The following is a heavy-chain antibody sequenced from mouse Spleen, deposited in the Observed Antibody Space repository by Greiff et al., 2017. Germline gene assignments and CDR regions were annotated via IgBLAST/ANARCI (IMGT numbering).Heavy chain of an antibody. Sequence: QVQLKESGTELVKPGASVKLSCKASGYTFTSYWMHWVKQRPGQGLEWIGNINPSNGGTNYNEKFKSKATLTVDKSSSTAYMQLSSLTSEDSAVYYCAIYDGSRGFDYWGQGTTLTVSS. D-gene: IGHD2-1*01. J-gene: IGHJ2*01. CDR2: INPSNGGT. CDR3: AIYDGSRGFDY. V-gene: IGHV1-53*01. CDR1: GYTFTSYW.